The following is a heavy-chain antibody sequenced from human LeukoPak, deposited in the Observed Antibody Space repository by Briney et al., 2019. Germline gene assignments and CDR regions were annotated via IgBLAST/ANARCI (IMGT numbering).Heavy chain of an antibody. CDR2: INSDGSIT. CDR3: AKSKDGYNYGAFDI. V-gene: IGHV3-74*01. D-gene: IGHD5-24*01. Sequence: PGGSLRLSCAASGFTLSGYWMHWVRQVPGKGLVWVSRINSDGSITNFGDSVKGRSTISRDNPKNTLYLQMNSLRVEDTALYYCAKSKDGYNYGAFDIWGQGTLVTVSS. J-gene: IGHJ3*02. CDR1: GFTLSGYW.